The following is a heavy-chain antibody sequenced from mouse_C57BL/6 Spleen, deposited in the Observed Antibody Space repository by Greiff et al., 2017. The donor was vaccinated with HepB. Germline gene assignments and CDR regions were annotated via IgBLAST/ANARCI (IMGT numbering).Heavy chain of an antibody. V-gene: IGHV1-82*01. CDR1: GYAFSSSW. J-gene: IGHJ4*01. CDR3: APYDYDVSYAMDY. CDR2: IYPGDGDT. D-gene: IGHD2-4*01. Sequence: VQLQESGPELVKPGASVKISCKASGYAFSSSWMNWVKQRPGKGLEWIGRIYPGDGDTNYNGKFKGKATLTADKSSSTAYMQLSSLTSEDSAVYFCAPYDYDVSYAMDYWGQGTSVTVSS.